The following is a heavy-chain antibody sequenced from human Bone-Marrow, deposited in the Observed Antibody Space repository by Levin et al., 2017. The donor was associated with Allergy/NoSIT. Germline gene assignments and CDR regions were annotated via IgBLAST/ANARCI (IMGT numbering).Heavy chain of an antibody. CDR1: GFTFSSYW. V-gene: IGHV3-74*01. D-gene: IGHD6-6*01. CDR2: INSDGSST. J-gene: IGHJ6*02. Sequence: GGSLRLSCAASGFTFSSYWMHWVRQAPGKGLVWVSRINSDGSSTSYADSVKGRFTISRDNAKNTLYLQMNSLRAEDTAVYYCARDKYSSSSSSYYGMDVWGQGTTVTVSS. CDR3: ARDKYSSSSSSYYGMDV.